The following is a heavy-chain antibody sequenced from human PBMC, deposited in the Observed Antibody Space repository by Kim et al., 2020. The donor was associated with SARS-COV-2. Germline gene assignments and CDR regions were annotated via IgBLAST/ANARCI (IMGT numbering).Heavy chain of an antibody. J-gene: IGHJ4*02. CDR1: GFSLRDHD. V-gene: IGHV3-72*01. Sequence: GGSLRLSCAVSGFSLRDHDMDWVRQAPGKGLDWVGRTRNKANSYTTEYAASVKGRFTISRDDSKNSLYLQMNSLKIEDTAVYYCARDRPQCSSSCCFRSFYFDSWGQGTLVTVSS. CDR3: ARDRPQCSSSCCFRSFYFDS. D-gene: IGHD2-2*01. CDR2: TRNKANSYTT.